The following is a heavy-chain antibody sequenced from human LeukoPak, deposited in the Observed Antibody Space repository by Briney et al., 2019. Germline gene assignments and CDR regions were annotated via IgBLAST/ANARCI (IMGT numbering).Heavy chain of an antibody. CDR2: INPNSGGT. CDR1: GYTFTGYY. CDR3: ARVYRSVLAVAGNGGFDP. J-gene: IGHJ5*02. V-gene: IGHV1-2*02. D-gene: IGHD6-19*01. Sequence: GASVNVSCKASGYTFTGYYMHWVRQAPGQGLERMGWINPNSGGTNYAQKFQGRVTMARDTSISTAYMELSRLRSDDTAVYYCARVYRSVLAVAGNGGFDPWGQGTLVTVSS.